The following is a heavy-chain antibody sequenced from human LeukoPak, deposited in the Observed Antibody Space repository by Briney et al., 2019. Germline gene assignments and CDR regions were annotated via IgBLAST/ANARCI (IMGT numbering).Heavy chain of an antibody. CDR2: ISSRSSYI. Sequence: GGSLRLSCAASGFTFSSYSMNWVRQAPGKGLEWVSSISSRSSYIYYADSVKGRFTISRDNAKNSLYLQMNSLRAEDTAVYYCARDSDSSGYCDYWGQGTLVTVSS. CDR3: ARDSDSSGYCDY. D-gene: IGHD3-22*01. V-gene: IGHV3-21*01. J-gene: IGHJ4*02. CDR1: GFTFSSYS.